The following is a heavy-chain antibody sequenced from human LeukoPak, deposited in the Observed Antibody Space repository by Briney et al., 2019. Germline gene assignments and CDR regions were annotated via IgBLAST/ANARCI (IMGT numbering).Heavy chain of an antibody. CDR2: ISGSGGST. V-gene: IGHV3-23*01. CDR1: GFTFRDYD. J-gene: IGHJ4*02. Sequence: GGTLRLSRAASGFTFRDYDMSWVRQAPGKGLEWVSVISGSGGSTYYADSVKGRFTISRDNSKNTLYLQMNSLRAEDTAVYYCAKDTFAAVAGYWGQGTLVTVSS. D-gene: IGHD6-19*01. CDR3: AKDTFAAVAGY.